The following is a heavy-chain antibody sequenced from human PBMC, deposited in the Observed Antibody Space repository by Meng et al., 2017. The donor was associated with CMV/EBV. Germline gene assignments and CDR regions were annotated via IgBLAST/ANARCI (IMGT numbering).Heavy chain of an antibody. CDR3: ARISYSGYSYYYYYYGMDV. J-gene: IGHJ6*02. CDR2: IYYSAST. V-gene: IGHV4-39*07. D-gene: IGHD5-12*01. CDR1: GGSIISSSYY. Sequence: GSLRLSCTVSGGSIISSSYYWGWIRQPPGKGLEWIGSIYYSASTYYNPSLKSRVTISVDTSKNQFSLKLSSVTAADTAVYYCARISYSGYSYYYYYYGMDVWGQGTTVTVSS.